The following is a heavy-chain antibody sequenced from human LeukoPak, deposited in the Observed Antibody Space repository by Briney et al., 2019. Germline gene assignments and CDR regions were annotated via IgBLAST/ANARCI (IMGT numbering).Heavy chain of an antibody. J-gene: IGHJ6*02. D-gene: IGHD6-13*01. CDR3: ALSEQLVYYYYGMDV. V-gene: IGHV3-48*03. CDR2: ISSSGSTI. Sequence: GGSLRLSCAASGFTFSSYEMNCVRQAPGKGLEWVSYISSSGSTIYYADSVKGRFTISRDNAKNSLYLQMNSLRAEDTAVYYCALSEQLVYYYYGMDVWGQGTTVTVSS. CDR1: GFTFSSYE.